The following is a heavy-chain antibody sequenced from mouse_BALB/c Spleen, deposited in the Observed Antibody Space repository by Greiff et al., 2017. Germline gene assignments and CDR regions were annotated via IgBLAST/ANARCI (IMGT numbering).Heavy chain of an antibody. CDR1: GFTFSSYY. V-gene: IGHV5-6-2*01. CDR2: INSNGGST. Sequence: EVKLQESGGGLVKLGGSLKLSCAASGFTFSSYYMSWVRQTPEKRLELVAAINSNGGSTYYPDTVKGRFTISRDNAKNTLYLQMSSLKSEDTALYYCARSYDGYFYFDYWGQGTTLTVSS. D-gene: IGHD2-3*01. J-gene: IGHJ2*01. CDR3: ARSYDGYFYFDY.